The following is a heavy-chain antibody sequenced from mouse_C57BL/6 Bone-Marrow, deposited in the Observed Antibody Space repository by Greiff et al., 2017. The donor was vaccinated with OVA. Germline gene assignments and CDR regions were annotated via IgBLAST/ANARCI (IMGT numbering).Heavy chain of an antibody. CDR1: GFTFSSYA. V-gene: IGHV5-4*01. J-gene: IGHJ3*01. CDR3: ARDALGFAY. CDR2: ISDGGSYT. Sequence: EVQLVESGGGLVKPGGSLKLSCAASGFTFSSYAMSWVRQTPEKRLAWVATISDGGSYTYYPDNVKGRFTISRDNAKNNLYLQMSHLKSEDTAMYYCARDALGFAYWGQGTLVTVSA.